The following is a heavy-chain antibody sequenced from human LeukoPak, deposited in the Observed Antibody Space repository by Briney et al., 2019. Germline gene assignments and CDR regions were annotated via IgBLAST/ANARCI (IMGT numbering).Heavy chain of an antibody. CDR1: GYTLTELS. J-gene: IGHJ4*02. CDR2: FYPEDGET. CDR3: ATGGYGSGSYYSGAHFDY. Sequence: GASVTVSCKVSGYTLTELSMHWVRQAPGKGLEWMGGFYPEDGETIYAQKFQGRVTMTEDTSTDTAYMELSSLRSEDTAVYYCATGGYGSGSYYSGAHFDYWGQGTLVTVSS. D-gene: IGHD3-10*01. V-gene: IGHV1-24*01.